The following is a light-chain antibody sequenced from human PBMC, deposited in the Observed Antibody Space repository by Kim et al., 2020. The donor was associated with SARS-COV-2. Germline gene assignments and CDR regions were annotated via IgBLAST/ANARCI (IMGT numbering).Light chain of an antibody. Sequence: SYELTQPPSLSVSPGQTASITCSGNNLGNKYACWYQQRPGQSPLLVIYQDSKRPSGIPERFSGSSSGNTATLTISGTQAMDEAAYYCQAWDSSIAVFGGGTQLTVL. V-gene: IGLV3-1*01. CDR2: QDS. CDR1: NLGNKY. J-gene: IGLJ3*02. CDR3: QAWDSSIAV.